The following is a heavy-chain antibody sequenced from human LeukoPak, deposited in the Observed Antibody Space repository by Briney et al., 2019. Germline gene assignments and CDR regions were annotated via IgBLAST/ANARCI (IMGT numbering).Heavy chain of an antibody. D-gene: IGHD6-19*01. CDR3: ARDRLPSGYSSGREAPFGAFDI. J-gene: IGHJ3*02. V-gene: IGHV4-31*03. Sequence: SETLSLTCTVSGGSISSGGYYWSWIRQHPGKGLEWIGYIYYSGSTYYNPSLKSRVTISVDTSKNQFSLKLSSVTAADTAVYYCARDRLPSGYSSGREAPFGAFDIWGQGTMVTVSS. CDR2: IYYSGST. CDR1: GGSISSGGYY.